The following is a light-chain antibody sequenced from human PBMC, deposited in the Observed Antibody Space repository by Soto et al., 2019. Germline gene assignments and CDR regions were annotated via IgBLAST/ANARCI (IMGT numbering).Light chain of an antibody. CDR3: QQYGSSPPIT. CDR2: GAS. V-gene: IGKV3-20*01. Sequence: EIVLTQSPGTLSLSPGERATLSCRASQSVSSSYLAWYQQKPGQAPMLLIYGASSRATGIPDRFSGSGSGTDFTLTISRLEPADFAMYYCQQYGSSPPITFGQGTLLEIK. J-gene: IGKJ5*01. CDR1: QSVSSSY.